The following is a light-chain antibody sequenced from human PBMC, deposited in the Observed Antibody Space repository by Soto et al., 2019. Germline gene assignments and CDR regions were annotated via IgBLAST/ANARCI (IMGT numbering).Light chain of an antibody. CDR1: QSIGKH. CDR2: GAS. J-gene: IGKJ5*01. Sequence: DIQMTQSPAVLASSXGRRVTITXXASQSIGKHLNWYQQKPGKAPKFLIYGASTLQSGVPSRFTGSGSGTDFTLTVNSLQAEDFATYYCQQSYTSPTTFGQGTRLEIK. V-gene: IGKV1-39*01. CDR3: QQSYTSPTT.